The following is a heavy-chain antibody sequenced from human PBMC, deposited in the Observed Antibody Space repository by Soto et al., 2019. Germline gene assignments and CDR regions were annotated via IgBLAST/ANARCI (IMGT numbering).Heavy chain of an antibody. Sequence: ASVKVSCKASGYTFTSYAMHWVRQAPGQRLEWMGWINAGNGNTKYSQKFQGRVTITRDTSASTAYMELSSLRSEDTAVYYCARSAVAGTGIDYWGQGTLVTVSS. D-gene: IGHD6-19*01. CDR2: INAGNGNT. V-gene: IGHV1-3*01. J-gene: IGHJ4*02. CDR1: GYTFTSYA. CDR3: ARSAVAGTGIDY.